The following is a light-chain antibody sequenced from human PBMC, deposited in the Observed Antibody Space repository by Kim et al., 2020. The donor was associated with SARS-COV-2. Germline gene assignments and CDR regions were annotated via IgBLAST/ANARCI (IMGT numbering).Light chain of an antibody. CDR2: DNN. Sequence: GQKVTISCSGSSSNIGHNYVSWYQQLPGTAPKLLIYDNNKRPSGIPDRFSGSKAGTSATLGITGLQTGDEADYYCGTWDGSLSAGVFGGGTQLTVL. J-gene: IGLJ2*01. CDR1: SSNIGHNY. CDR3: GTWDGSLSAGV. V-gene: IGLV1-51*01.